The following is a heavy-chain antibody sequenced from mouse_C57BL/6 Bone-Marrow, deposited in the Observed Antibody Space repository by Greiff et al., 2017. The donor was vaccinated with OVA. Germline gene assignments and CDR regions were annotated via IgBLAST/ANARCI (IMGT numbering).Heavy chain of an antibody. CDR2: INPSNGGT. J-gene: IGHJ4*01. D-gene: IGHD1-1*01. V-gene: IGHV1-53*01. CDR3: ARKGTTVVPYYYAMDY. CDR1: GYTFTSYW. Sequence: QVQLQQPGTELVKPGASVKLSCKASGYTFTSYWMHWVKQRPGQGLEWIGNINPSNGGTNYNEKFKSKATLTVDKSSSTAYMQLSSLTSEDSAVYYCARKGTTVVPYYYAMDYWGQGTSVTVSS.